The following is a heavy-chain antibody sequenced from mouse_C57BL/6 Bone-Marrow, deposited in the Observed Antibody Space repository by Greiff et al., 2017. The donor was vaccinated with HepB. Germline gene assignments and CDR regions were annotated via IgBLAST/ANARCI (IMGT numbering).Heavy chain of an antibody. J-gene: IGHJ4*01. Sequence: QVQLQQPGAELVKPGASVKLSCKASGYTFTSYWMQWVKQRPGQGLEWIGEIDPSDSYTNYNQKFKGKATFTVDTSSSTAYMQLSSLTSEDSSVYYCARSLLLRSSYAMDYWGQGTSVTVSS. V-gene: IGHV1-50*01. D-gene: IGHD1-1*01. CDR3: ARSLLLRSSYAMDY. CDR1: GYTFTSYW. CDR2: IDPSDSYT.